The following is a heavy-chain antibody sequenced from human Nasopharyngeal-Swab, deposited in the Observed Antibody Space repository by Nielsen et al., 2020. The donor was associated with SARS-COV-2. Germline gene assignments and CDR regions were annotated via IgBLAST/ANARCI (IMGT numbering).Heavy chain of an antibody. CDR3: AKDPYSSVWNPGMDV. D-gene: IGHD6-19*01. V-gene: IGHV3-23*03. Sequence: GESLKISCAASGFTFSSYAMSWVRQAPGKGLEWVSVIYSGGSSTYYADSVKGRFTISRDNSKNTLYLQMNSLRAEDTAVYYCAKDPYSSVWNPGMDVWGQGTTVTVSS. CDR2: IYSGGSST. CDR1: GFTFSSYA. J-gene: IGHJ6*02.